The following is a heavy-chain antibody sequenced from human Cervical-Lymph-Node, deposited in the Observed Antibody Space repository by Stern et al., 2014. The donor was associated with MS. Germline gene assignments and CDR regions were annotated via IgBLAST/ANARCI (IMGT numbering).Heavy chain of an antibody. J-gene: IGHJ4*02. CDR2: ISNDGREK. V-gene: IGHV3-30*03. CDR3: ARDKPTTWSFDY. CDR1: GFSLSNHG. Sequence: VQLVQSGGGVVQPGGSLTLSCAASGFSLSNHGIHWVRQAPGKGLEWVAVISNDGREKYYAESVMGRFTVSRDNSENTLYLHMNGLRIEDTAVYYCARDKPTTWSFDYWGQGTLVAVSS. D-gene: IGHD1-14*01.